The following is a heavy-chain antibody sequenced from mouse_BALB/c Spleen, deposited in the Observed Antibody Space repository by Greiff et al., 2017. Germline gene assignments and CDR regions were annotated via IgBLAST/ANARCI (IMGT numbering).Heavy chain of an antibody. D-gene: IGHD6-1*01. CDR3: ARKEAAWFAY. CDR1: GFNIKDTY. Sequence: VQLQQSGAELVKPGASVKLSCTASGFNIKDTYMHWVKQRPEQGLEWIGYINPYNDGTKYNEKFKGKATLTSDKSSSTAYMELSSLTSEDSAVYYCARKEAAWFAYWGQGTLVTVSA. J-gene: IGHJ3*01. V-gene: IGHV1-14*01. CDR2: INPYNDGT.